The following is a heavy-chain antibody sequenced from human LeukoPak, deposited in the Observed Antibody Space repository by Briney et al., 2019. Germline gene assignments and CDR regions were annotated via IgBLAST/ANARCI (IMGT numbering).Heavy chain of an antibody. J-gene: IGHJ4*02. V-gene: IGHV3-13*01. CDR2: LGTNGDA. CDR3: ARPAYCGGDCYFDY. CDR1: GFSFSTYD. D-gene: IGHD2-21*02. Sequence: PGGSLRLSCVASGFSFSTYDMYWVRQAAGRGLEWVSALGTNGDAYYLGSVRGRFTISRENVKNSLYLQMNSLGVEDTAVYYCARPAYCGGDCYFDYWGQGTLVTVSS.